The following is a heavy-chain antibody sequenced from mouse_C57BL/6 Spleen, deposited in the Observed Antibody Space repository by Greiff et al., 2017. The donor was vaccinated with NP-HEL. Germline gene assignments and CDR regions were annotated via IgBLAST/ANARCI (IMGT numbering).Heavy chain of an antibody. V-gene: IGHV1-74*01. CDR2: IHPSDSDT. Sequence: QVQLQQPGAELVKPGASVKVSCKASGYTFTSYWMHWVKQRPGQGLEWIGRIHPSDSDTNYNQQFKGKATLTVDKASSTAYMQLSSLTSENSAVYYCAIGETTVVPFDYWGQGATRTVSS. J-gene: IGHJ2*01. D-gene: IGHD1-1*01. CDR1: GYTFTSYW. CDR3: AIGETTVVPFDY.